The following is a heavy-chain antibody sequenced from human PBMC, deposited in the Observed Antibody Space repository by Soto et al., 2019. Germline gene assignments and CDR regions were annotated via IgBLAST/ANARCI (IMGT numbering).Heavy chain of an antibody. V-gene: IGHV3-74*01. J-gene: IGHJ6*02. CDR1: GLSFNIYW. CDR2: INSDGSHT. Sequence: DVQLVESGGGVVKPGGSLRLSCAASGLSFNIYWMHWVRQVPGKGLVWLARINSDGSHTIYVDSVKGRFTISRDNAKNTVFRQRDRLRDEDTGVYDCAGGMSGRDVWGQGTTVTVSS. CDR3: AGGMSGRDV.